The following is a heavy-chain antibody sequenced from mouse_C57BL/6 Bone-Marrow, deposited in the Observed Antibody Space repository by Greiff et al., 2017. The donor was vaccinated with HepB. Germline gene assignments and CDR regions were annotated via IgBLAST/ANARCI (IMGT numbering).Heavy chain of an antibody. CDR3: TSITTVVATDAMDY. CDR1: GYTFTSYW. CDR2: IYPGNSDT. Sequence: VQLQQSGTVLARPGASVKMSCKTSGYTFTSYWMHWVKQRPGQGLEWIGAIYPGNSDTSYNQKFKGKAKLTAVTSASTAYMELSSLTNEDSAVYYCTSITTVVATDAMDYWGQGTSVTVSS. D-gene: IGHD1-1*01. J-gene: IGHJ4*01. V-gene: IGHV1-5*01.